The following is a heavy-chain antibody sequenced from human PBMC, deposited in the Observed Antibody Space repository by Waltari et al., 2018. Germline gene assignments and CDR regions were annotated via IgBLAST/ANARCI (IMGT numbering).Heavy chain of an antibody. V-gene: IGHV7-4-1*02. J-gene: IGHJ5*02. CDR2: ITTNTGNP. CDR1: GYTFTDYA. CDR3: AREVVPPHTIVVNWFDP. Sequence: QVQLAQSGSELKKPGASVKLSCKSSGYTFTDYAITWVRQAPDQGLELMRWITTNTGNPTYAQGFTGRFVFSLDTSVSTAYLQITSLKTEDSAVYYCAREVVPPHTIVVNWFDPWGQGTLVTVSS. D-gene: IGHD2-2*01.